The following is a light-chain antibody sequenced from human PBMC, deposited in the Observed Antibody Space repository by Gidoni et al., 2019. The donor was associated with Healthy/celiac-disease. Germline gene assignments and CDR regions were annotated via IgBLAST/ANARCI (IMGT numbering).Light chain of an antibody. V-gene: IGLV3-1*01. Sequence: SYELTHPPSVSVSPGQTASITCPGDQLGDKYACWYQQKPGQSPVLVIYQDSKRPSGIPERFSGSNSGNTATLTISGTQAMDEADYYCQAWDSSTYVFGTGTKVTVL. CDR2: QDS. CDR1: QLGDKY. CDR3: QAWDSSTYV. J-gene: IGLJ1*01.